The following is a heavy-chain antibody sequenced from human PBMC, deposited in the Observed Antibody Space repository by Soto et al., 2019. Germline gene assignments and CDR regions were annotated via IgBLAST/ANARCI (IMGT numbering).Heavy chain of an antibody. J-gene: IGHJ2*01. CDR2: VSHDGNNQ. CDR3: ARDGATQMWRPWYFDL. CDR1: GFTFSNYA. Sequence: QVQLVESGGGVVQPGRSLRLSCAVSGFTFSNYAMHWVRQAPGKGLEWVAIVSHDGNNQYYADSAKGRFTISRDNSEKALYLKMNSLRAEDTAVFYCARDGATQMWRPWYFDLWGRGTLVTVSS. V-gene: IGHV3-30-3*01. D-gene: IGHD2-21*01.